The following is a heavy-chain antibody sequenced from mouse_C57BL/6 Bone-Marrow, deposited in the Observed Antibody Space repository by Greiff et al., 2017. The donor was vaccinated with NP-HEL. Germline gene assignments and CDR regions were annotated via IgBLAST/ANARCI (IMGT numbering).Heavy chain of an antibody. CDR3: ARSGWLLLAWFAY. D-gene: IGHD2-3*01. CDR2: IYPRSGNT. CDR1: GYTFTSYG. Sequence: VKLLESGAELARPGASVKLSCKASGYTFTSYGISWVKQRTGQGLEWIGEIYPRSGNTYYNEKFKGKATLTADKSSSTAYMELRSLTSEDSAVYFCARSGWLLLAWFAYWGQGTLVTVSA. J-gene: IGHJ3*01. V-gene: IGHV1-81*01.